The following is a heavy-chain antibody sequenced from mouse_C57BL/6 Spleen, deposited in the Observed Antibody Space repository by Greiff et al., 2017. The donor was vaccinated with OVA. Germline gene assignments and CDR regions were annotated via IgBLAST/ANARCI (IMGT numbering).Heavy chain of an antibody. Sequence: QVQLQQPGAELVKPGASVKLSCKASGYTFTSYWMQWVKQRPGQGLEWIGEIDPSDSYTNYNQKFKGKATLTVDTSSSTAYMQLSSLTSEDSAVYYCARKEGSYYSNYDYAMDYWGQGTSVTVSS. J-gene: IGHJ4*01. V-gene: IGHV1-50*01. D-gene: IGHD2-5*01. CDR2: IDPSDSYT. CDR1: GYTFTSYW. CDR3: ARKEGSYYSNYDYAMDY.